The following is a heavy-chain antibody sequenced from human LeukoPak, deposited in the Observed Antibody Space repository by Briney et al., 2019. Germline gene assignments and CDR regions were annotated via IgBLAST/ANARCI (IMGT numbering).Heavy chain of an antibody. D-gene: IGHD2-15*01. CDR3: ARSPRYCSGGSCYFLHY. CDR1: GASINSDNHY. CDR2: VNHSGSA. V-gene: IGHV4-30-4*01. Sequence: SQTLSLTCSVSGASINSDNHYWSWIRQPPGKGLEWIGEVNHSGSANYNPSLKSRVTMSVDTSKNQFSLKLSSVTAADTAVYYCARSPRYCSGGSCYFLHYWGQGTLVTVSS. J-gene: IGHJ4*02.